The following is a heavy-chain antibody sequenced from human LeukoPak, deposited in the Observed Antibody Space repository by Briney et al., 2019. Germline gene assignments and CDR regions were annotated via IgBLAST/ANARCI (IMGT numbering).Heavy chain of an antibody. CDR1: GFTFSNYE. V-gene: IGHV3-48*03. Sequence: PGGSLRLSCAASGFTFSNYEMNWVRQAPGRGLEWVSYISFGGDNIYYADSVKGRFTISRGNAKKSLYLQMNSLRVEDTAVYYCARMEGIIDYWGQGTLVTVSS. CDR2: ISFGGDNI. CDR3: ARMEGIIDY. D-gene: IGHD2/OR15-2a*01. J-gene: IGHJ4*02.